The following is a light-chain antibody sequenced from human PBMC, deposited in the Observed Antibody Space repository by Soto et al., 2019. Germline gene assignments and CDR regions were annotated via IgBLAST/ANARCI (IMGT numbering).Light chain of an antibody. V-gene: IGKV1-33*01. CDR2: DAS. J-gene: IGKJ3*01. Sequence: DIQMTQSPSSLSASVGDRVTITCQASQDISNYLNWYQQKPGKAPKFLIYDASDLETGVPSRFSGSGFRTNFTFTISSLQPEDIATYYCQEYENLPGVTFGPGTNVDIK. CDR1: QDISNY. CDR3: QEYENLPGVT.